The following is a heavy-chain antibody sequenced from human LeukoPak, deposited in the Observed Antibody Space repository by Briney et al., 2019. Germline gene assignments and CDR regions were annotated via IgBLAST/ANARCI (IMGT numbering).Heavy chain of an antibody. CDR1: GGSISSYC. V-gene: IGHV4-59*01. D-gene: IGHD5-24*01. Sequence: SETLSLTCTVSGGSISSYCWSWIRQPPGKGLEWIGYIYYSGSTNYNPSLKSRVTISVDTSKNQFSLKLSSVTAADTAVYYCASVDGYNHRYGYWGQGTLVTVSS. J-gene: IGHJ4*02. CDR3: ASVDGYNHRYGY. CDR2: IYYSGST.